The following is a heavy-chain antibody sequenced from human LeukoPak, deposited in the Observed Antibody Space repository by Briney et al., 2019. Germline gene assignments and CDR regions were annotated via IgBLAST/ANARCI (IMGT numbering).Heavy chain of an antibody. CDR3: ARDWGYGDYAHY. V-gene: IGHV1-46*01. Sequence: ASVKVSCKASGYTFTNYAMHWVRQAPGQGLEWMGIINPSGGSTSYAQKFQGRVTMTRDTSTSTVYMELSSLRSEDTAVYYCARDWGYGDYAHYWGQGTLVTVSS. D-gene: IGHD4-17*01. J-gene: IGHJ4*02. CDR1: GYTFTNYA. CDR2: INPSGGST.